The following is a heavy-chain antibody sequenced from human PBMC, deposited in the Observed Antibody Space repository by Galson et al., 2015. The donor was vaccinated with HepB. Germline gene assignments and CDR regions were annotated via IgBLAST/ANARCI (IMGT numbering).Heavy chain of an antibody. Sequence: SVKVSCKASGYTFTGYGISWVRQAPGQGLEWMGWISAYNGNTNYAQKLQGRVTMTTDTSTSTAYMELRSLRSDDTAVYYCARDPTWDMPAYYYDSSGLGDFDYWGQGTLVTVSS. CDR2: ISAYNGNT. CDR3: ARDPTWDMPAYYYDSSGLGDFDY. J-gene: IGHJ4*02. CDR1: GYTFTGYG. D-gene: IGHD3-22*01. V-gene: IGHV1-18*04.